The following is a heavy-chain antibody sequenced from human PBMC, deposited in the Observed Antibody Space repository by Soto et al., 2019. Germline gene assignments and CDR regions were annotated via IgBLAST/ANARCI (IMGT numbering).Heavy chain of an antibody. Sequence: GGSLRLSCSASGFTFSSYAMHWVRQAPVMGLEHVSTISSNGGGAHYADSVEGRFTISRDNSKNTLYLQMSSLRAEDTAVYYCSRSSSSFDYWGQGTLVTVSS. V-gene: IGHV3-64D*08. D-gene: IGHD6-6*01. CDR3: SRSSSSFDY. CDR2: ISSNGGGA. J-gene: IGHJ4*02. CDR1: GFTFSSYA.